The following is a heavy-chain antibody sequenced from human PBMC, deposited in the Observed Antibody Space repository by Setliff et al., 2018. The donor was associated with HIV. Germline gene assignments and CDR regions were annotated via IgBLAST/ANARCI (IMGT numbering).Heavy chain of an antibody. CDR3: ARRNSGWYDAFDI. Sequence: SETLSLTCAVYGGSFSGYCWSWIRQPPGKGLEWIGEINHSGRTKYNPSLKSRVTTSVDTSKNQFSLRLSSVTAADTAVYHCARRNSGWYDAFDIWGQGTMVTVSS. V-gene: IGHV4-34*01. CDR2: INHSGRT. CDR1: GGSFSGYC. D-gene: IGHD6-19*01. J-gene: IGHJ3*02.